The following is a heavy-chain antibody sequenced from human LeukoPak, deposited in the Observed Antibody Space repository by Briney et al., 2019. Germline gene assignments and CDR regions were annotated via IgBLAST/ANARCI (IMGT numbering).Heavy chain of an antibody. CDR1: GFTFSSYS. CDR2: ISSSSSYI. V-gene: IGHV3-21*04. Sequence: GGSLRLSCAASGFTFSSYSMNWVRQAPGKGLEWVSSISSSSSYIYYADSVKGRFTISRDNAKNSLYLQMNSLRAEDTAVYYCAKVSSGYFAAFDIWGQGTMVTVSS. CDR3: AKVSSGYFAAFDI. J-gene: IGHJ3*02. D-gene: IGHD3-22*01.